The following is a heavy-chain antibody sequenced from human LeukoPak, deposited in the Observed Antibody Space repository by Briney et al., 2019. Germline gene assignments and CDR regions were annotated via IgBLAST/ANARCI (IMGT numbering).Heavy chain of an antibody. J-gene: IGHJ4*02. CDR2: IFYSGTT. D-gene: IGHD5-24*01. Sequence: SQTLSLTCTVSGGSINSGDYYWSWIRQHPGKGLEWIGSIFYSGTTFYNPSLKSRVTISVDTSRNQFSLKLSSVTAADTAVYFCARDRDGYNIVYFDYWGQGTLVTVSS. V-gene: IGHV4-30-2*03. CDR3: ARDRDGYNIVYFDY. CDR1: GGSINSGDYY.